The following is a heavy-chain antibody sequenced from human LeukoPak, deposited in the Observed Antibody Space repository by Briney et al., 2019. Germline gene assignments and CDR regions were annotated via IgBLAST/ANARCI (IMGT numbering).Heavy chain of an antibody. CDR3: AREEVITGAFDI. J-gene: IGHJ3*02. V-gene: IGHV4-30-2*01. CDR1: GGSISSGGYS. Sequence: SQTLSLTCAVYGGSISSGGYSWSWIQQPPGKGLEWIGYIYHSGSTYYNPSLKSRVTISVDRSKNQFSLKLSSVTAADTAVYYCAREEVITGAFDIWGQGTMVTVSS. D-gene: IGHD3-22*01. CDR2: IYHSGST.